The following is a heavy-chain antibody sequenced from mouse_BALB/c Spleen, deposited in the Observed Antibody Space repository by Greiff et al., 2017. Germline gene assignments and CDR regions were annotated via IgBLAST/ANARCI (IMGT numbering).Heavy chain of an antibody. D-gene: IGHD1-1*01. CDR1: GYTFTSYD. J-gene: IGHJ1*01. CDR2: IFPGDGST. V-gene: IGHV1-85*01. CDR3: ARWDTTVVAPGFDV. Sequence: VQLQQSGAELVKPGASVKLSCKASGYTFTSYDINWVRQRPEQGLEWIGWIFPGDGSTKYNEKFKGKATLTTDKSSSTAYMQLSRLTSEDSAVYLGARWDTTVVAPGFDVWGAGTTVTVSS.